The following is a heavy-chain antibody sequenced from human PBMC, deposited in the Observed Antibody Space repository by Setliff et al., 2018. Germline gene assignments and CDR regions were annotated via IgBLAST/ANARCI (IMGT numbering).Heavy chain of an antibody. V-gene: IGHV1-2*02. Sequence: ASVKVSCKASGYTFTAYYMHWVRQAPGQGLEWMGWINPGSGATNLAQRFQDRVTITRDTSASTAYMELSSLTSEDTAVYYCARNAITGTTKKYYYYLDVWGQGTTVTVSS. CDR1: GYTFTAYY. CDR2: INPGSGAT. CDR3: ARNAITGTTKKYYYYLDV. D-gene: IGHD1-7*01. J-gene: IGHJ6*03.